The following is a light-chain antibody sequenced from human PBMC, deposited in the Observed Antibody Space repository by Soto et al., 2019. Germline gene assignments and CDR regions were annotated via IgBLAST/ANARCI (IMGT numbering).Light chain of an antibody. Sequence: QSALTQPPSVSGAPGQRVTISCTGSGSNIGAGYDVHWYQQLPGTAPKLLIFGNSNRPSGVPDRFSGSKSGASASLAITGLQAEEEADYYCQSYDSSLSGYVFGTGTKVTVL. CDR3: QSYDSSLSGYV. V-gene: IGLV1-40*01. CDR1: GSNIGAGYD. J-gene: IGLJ1*01. CDR2: GNS.